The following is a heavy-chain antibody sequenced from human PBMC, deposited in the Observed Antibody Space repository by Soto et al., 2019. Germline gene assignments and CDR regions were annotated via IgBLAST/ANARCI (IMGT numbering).Heavy chain of an antibody. D-gene: IGHD5-12*01. J-gene: IGHJ4*02. CDR2: IKQDGSEK. CDR3: ARDRGGWLQLGYFDY. Sequence: VGSLRLSCAAPGFTFSRDCMSWFRQAPVKGLEWVANIKQDGSEKYYVDSVKGRFTISRDNAKNSLYLQMNSLRAEDTAVYYCARDRGGWLQLGYFDYWGQGTLVTVSS. V-gene: IGHV3-7*03. CDR1: GFTFSRDC.